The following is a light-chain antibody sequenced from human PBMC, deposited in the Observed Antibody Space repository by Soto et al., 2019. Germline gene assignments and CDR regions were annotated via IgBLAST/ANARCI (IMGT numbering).Light chain of an antibody. V-gene: IGLV2-14*03. CDR3: CAYTTSRTLV. Sequence: QSALTQPASVSGSPGQTITISCTGTSSNVGAYNYVSWYQQHPGKVPKVILYDVSDRPAGVSRRFSGSKSCSTASLTISGLQAEDEDDCYCCAYTTSRTLVFGGGTKLTVL. CDR1: SSNVGAYNY. CDR2: DVS. J-gene: IGLJ2*01.